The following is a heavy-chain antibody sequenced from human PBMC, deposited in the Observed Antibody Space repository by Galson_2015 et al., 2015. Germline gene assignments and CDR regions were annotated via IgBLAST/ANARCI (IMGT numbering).Heavy chain of an antibody. Sequence: SLRLSCAVSGFTFSSYWMSWVRQAPGKGLEWVANIKQDGSEKYYVDSVKGRFTISRDNAKNSLYLQMNSLRAEDTAVYYCIRQLVSSSYGMDVWGQGTTVTVSS. D-gene: IGHD6-13*01. CDR2: IKQDGSEK. J-gene: IGHJ6*02. CDR3: IRQLVSSSYGMDV. V-gene: IGHV3-7*05. CDR1: GFTFSSYW.